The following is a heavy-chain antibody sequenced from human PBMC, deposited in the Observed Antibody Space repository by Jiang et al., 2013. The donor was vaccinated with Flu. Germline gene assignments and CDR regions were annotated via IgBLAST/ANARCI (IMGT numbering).Heavy chain of an antibody. J-gene: IGHJ4*02. CDR2: INPNSGGT. D-gene: IGHD3-10*01. V-gene: IGHV1-2*02. Sequence: RQAPGQGLEWMGWINPNSGGTNYAQKFQGRVTMTRDTSISTAYMELSRLRSDDTAVYYCARPRYYYGSGSYLFDYWGQGTLVTVSS. CDR3: ARPRYYYGSGSYLFDY.